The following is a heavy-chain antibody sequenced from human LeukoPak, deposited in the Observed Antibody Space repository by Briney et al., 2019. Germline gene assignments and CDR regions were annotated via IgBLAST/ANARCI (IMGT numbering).Heavy chain of an antibody. CDR3: AKDISNYDFWSGFYT. Sequence: GGSLRLSCAASGFTFDDYAMHWVRQAPGKGLEWVSLISGDGGSTYYGDSVKGRFTISRDNSKNSLYLQMNSLGTEDTALYYCAKDISNYDFWSGFYTWGQGTLVTVSS. CDR1: GFTFDDYA. V-gene: IGHV3-43*02. D-gene: IGHD3-3*01. CDR2: ISGDGGST. J-gene: IGHJ5*02.